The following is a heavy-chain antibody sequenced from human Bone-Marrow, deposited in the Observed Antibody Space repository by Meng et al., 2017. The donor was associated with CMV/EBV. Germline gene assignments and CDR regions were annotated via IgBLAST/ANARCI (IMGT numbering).Heavy chain of an antibody. CDR3: AREGTYHYYYYYGMDV. Sequence: ASVKVSCKASGYTFTSYGISWVRQAPGQGLEWMGWISAYNGNTNYAQKPQGRVTMTTDTSTSTAYMELRSLRSDDTAVYYCAREGTYHYYYYYGMDVWGQGTTVTVSS. V-gene: IGHV1-18*01. CDR1: GYTFTSYG. D-gene: IGHD1-14*01. J-gene: IGHJ6*01. CDR2: ISAYNGNT.